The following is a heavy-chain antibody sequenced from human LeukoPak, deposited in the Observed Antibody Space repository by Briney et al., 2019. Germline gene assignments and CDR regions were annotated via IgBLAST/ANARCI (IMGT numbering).Heavy chain of an antibody. J-gene: IGHJ4*02. Sequence: ASVKVSCKASGYTFTSYDINWVRQATGQGLEWMGWMNPNSGNTGYAQKFQGRVTMTRDTSISTAYMELSRLRSDDTAVYYCARVEKRPGFGVVIIAFDYWGQGTLVTVSS. CDR3: ARVEKRPGFGVVIIAFDY. D-gene: IGHD3-3*01. CDR2: MNPNSGNT. V-gene: IGHV1-8*01. CDR1: GYTFTSYD.